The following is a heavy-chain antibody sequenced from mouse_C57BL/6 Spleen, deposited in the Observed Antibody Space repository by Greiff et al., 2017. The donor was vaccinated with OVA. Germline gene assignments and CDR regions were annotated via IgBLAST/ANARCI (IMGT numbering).Heavy chain of an antibody. D-gene: IGHD2-10*01. J-gene: IGHJ3*01. CDR2: IDPSDSET. Sequence: QVQLQQPGAELVRPGSSVKLSCKASGYTFTSYWMHWVKQRPIQGLEWIGNIDPSDSETHYNQKFKDKATLTVDKSSSTAYMQLSSLTSEDSAVYYCARPLPGGGAGFAYWGQGTLVTVSA. CDR1: GYTFTSYW. V-gene: IGHV1-52*01. CDR3: ARPLPGGGAGFAY.